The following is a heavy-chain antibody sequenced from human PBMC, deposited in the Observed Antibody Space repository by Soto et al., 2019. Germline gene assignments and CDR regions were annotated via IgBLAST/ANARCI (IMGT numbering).Heavy chain of an antibody. J-gene: IGHJ6*04. V-gene: IGHV3-66*01. CDR3: ARDSGVNWA. D-gene: IGHD3-10*01. CDR1: GFTVSNNY. Sequence: EVQLVASGGGLVQPGGSLRLSCVASGFTVSNNYMTWVRQAPGKGLEWVSHMYSGGGTYYTDSVKGRFTISRDSSTNTLYLQMDNVRAEDTAVYYCARDSGVNWAWGKGTTVTVSS. CDR2: MYSGGGT.